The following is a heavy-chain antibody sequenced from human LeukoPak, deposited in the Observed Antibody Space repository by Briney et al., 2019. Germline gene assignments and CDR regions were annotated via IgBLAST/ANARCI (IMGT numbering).Heavy chain of an antibody. CDR1: GFTFSSYA. D-gene: IGHD6-13*01. V-gene: IGHV3-23*01. J-gene: IGHJ4*02. CDR2: VSDSGTNT. CDR3: AKARMGSSLFDY. Sequence: GGSLRLSCAASGFTFSSYAMTWVRQAPGKGLEWVSSVSDSGTNTYYADSVKDRFTISRGNSKNTLYLQMNSLRAEDTAVYYCAKARMGSSLFDYWGQGTLVTVSS.